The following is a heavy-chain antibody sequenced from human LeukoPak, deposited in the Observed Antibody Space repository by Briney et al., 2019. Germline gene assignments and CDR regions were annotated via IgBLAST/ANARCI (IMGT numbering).Heavy chain of an antibody. D-gene: IGHD4-23*01. V-gene: IGHV4-39*01. CDR1: GGSISSSSYY. Sequence: SETLSLTCTVSGGSISSSSYYWGWIRQPPGKGLEWIGSIYYSGSTYYNPSLKSRVTISVDTSKNQFSLKLSSVTAADTAVYYCARLTWVTLDYWGQGTLVTVSS. CDR3: ARLTWVTLDY. CDR2: IYYSGST. J-gene: IGHJ4*02.